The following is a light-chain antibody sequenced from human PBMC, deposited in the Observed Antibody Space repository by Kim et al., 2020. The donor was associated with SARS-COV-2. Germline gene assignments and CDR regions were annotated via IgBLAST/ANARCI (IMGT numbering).Light chain of an antibody. Sequence: LAPGEGATLSCRASQSVNSRYLAWYQVKPGQAPRLLIFGASSWATGVPDRFSGSGSGTDFTLTISSLEPEDFAVYYCQQYGTLPYTFGQGTKLEI. V-gene: IGKV3-20*01. J-gene: IGKJ2*01. CDR1: QSVNSRY. CDR2: GAS. CDR3: QQYGTLPYT.